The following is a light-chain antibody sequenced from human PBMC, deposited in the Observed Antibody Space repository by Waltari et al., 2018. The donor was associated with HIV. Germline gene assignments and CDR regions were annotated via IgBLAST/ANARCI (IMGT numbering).Light chain of an antibody. CDR2: DVT. CDR1: SSAVGGYNY. CDR3: CSYTGNKTYV. Sequence: QSALTQPRSVSGSPGQSVTISCTGTSSAVGGYNYVSWYQQHPGKAPKFIIFDVTARPSGVPDRFSGSKSGNTASLTISGLQTEDEADYYCCSYTGNKTYVFGTGTQVTVL. V-gene: IGLV2-11*01. J-gene: IGLJ1*01.